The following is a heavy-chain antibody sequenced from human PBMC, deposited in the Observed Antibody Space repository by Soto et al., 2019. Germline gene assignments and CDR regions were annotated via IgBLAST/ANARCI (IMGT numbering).Heavy chain of an antibody. V-gene: IGHV3-30-3*01. CDR1: GFTFSSYA. J-gene: IGHJ6*02. Sequence: GGSLRLSCAASGFTFSSYAMHWVRQAPGKGLEWVAVISYDGTNKYHADSVKGRFTISRDNSKNTLYLQMNSLRAEDTAVYYCARVLVATNHYYYYPMDVWGQGTTVTVSS. CDR2: ISYDGTNK. CDR3: ARVLVATNHYYYYPMDV. D-gene: IGHD5-12*01.